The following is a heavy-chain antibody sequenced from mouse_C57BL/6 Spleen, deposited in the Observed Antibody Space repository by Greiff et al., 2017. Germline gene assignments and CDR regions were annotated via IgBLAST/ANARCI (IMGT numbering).Heavy chain of an antibody. CDR2: IHPNSGST. CDR1: GYTFTSYW. CDR3: ARYDYGSSYYAMDY. V-gene: IGHV1-64*01. D-gene: IGHD1-1*01. J-gene: IGHJ4*01. Sequence: QVQLKQPGAELVKPGASVKLSCKASGYTFTSYWMHWVKQRPGQGLEWIGMIHPNSGSTNYNEKFKSKATLTVDKSSSTAYMQLSSLTSEDSAVYYCARYDYGSSYYAMDYWGQGTSVTVSS.